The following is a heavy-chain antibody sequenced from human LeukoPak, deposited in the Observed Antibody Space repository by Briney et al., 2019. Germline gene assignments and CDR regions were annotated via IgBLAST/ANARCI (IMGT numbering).Heavy chain of an antibody. CDR1: GGSFSGYY. D-gene: IGHD3-22*01. V-gene: IGHV4-34*01. CDR3: ARATYYYDSSGYYYVRVDAFDI. CDR2: INHSGST. J-gene: IGHJ3*02. Sequence: SETLSLTCAVYGGSFSGYYWSWIRQPPGKGLEWIGEINHSGSTNYNPSLKSRVTISVDTSKNQFSLKLSSVTAADTAVYYCARATYYYDSSGYYYVRVDAFDIWGQGTMVTVSS.